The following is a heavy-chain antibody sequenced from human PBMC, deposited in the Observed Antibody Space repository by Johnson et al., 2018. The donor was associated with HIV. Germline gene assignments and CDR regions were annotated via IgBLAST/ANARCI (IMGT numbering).Heavy chain of an antibody. CDR3: AKDRYIKGASTGFDI. V-gene: IGHV3-30*18. D-gene: IGHD1-26*01. Sequence: TYGMHWVRHAPGKGLEWVAVISYDGSNKYYADSVKGRFTTSRDNSKNTLYLQMNILRSEDTAVYYCAKDRYIKGASTGFDIWGQGTMVTVSS. J-gene: IGHJ3*02. CDR2: ISYDGSNK. CDR1: TYG.